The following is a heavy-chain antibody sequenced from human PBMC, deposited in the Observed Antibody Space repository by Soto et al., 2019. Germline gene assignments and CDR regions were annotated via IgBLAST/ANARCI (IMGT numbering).Heavy chain of an antibody. CDR3: ARGGSITGSTKYYYYYYGMDV. CDR1: GYTFTGYY. Sequence: GASVKVSCKASGYTFTGYYMHWVRQAPGQGLEWMGWINPNSGGTNYAQKFQGWVTMTRDTSISTAYMELSRLRSDDTAVYYCARGGSITGSTKYYYYYYGMDVWGQGTTVTVSS. CDR2: INPNSGGT. V-gene: IGHV1-2*04. J-gene: IGHJ6*02. D-gene: IGHD1-20*01.